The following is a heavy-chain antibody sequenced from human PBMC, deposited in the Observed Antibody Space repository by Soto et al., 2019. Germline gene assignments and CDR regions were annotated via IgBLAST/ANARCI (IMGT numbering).Heavy chain of an antibody. J-gene: IGHJ6*02. CDR2: ISDSGATK. D-gene: IGHD2-15*01. V-gene: IGHV3-48*02. Sequence: LRLSCVGSVFTFSKCGVNWFRQTRLKGLEWVSYISDSGATKHYADSVKGRFTISRDNGKDSLYLQMNSLRHEDTAVYFCARCSRNSCYSYGVDVWGQGATLTVSS. CDR1: VFTFSKCG. CDR3: ARCSRNSCYSYGVDV.